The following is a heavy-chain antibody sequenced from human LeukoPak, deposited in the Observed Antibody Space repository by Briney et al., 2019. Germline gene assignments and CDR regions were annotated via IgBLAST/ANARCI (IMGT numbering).Heavy chain of an antibody. CDR2: IYSGGST. Sequence: PGGSLRLSCAAAGFTVSSNYMSWGRQAPGKGLEWVSVIYSGGSTCYADSVKGRFTISRDNSKNTLYLQMNSLRAEDTAVYYCARDVGGYRYGYRPTELYWYFDLWGRGTLVTVSS. CDR3: ARDVGGYRYGYRPTELYWYFDL. CDR1: GFTVSSNY. J-gene: IGHJ2*01. V-gene: IGHV3-53*01. D-gene: IGHD5-18*01.